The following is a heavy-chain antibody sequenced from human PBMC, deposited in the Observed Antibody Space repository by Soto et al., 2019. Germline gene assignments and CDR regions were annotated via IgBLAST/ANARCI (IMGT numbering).Heavy chain of an antibody. D-gene: IGHD3-9*01. CDR2: ISPTGNT. J-gene: IGHJ5*02. CDR1: TGYA. Sequence: GGSLRLSCTALTGYAMSWVRRGPGKGLEWISTISPTGNTHYADSVEGRFTISRDDSKNTFYLQMNNLRADDTGVYYCAKDPSTGHADLWGQGALVTVSS. CDR3: AKDPSTGHADL. V-gene: IGHV3-23*01.